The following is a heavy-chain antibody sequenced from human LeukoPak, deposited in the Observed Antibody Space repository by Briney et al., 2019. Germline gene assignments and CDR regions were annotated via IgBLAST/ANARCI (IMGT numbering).Heavy chain of an antibody. CDR2: IKQDGSEK. V-gene: IGHV3-7*01. D-gene: IGHD5-12*01. CDR1: GFTFSSYW. CDR3: AKDRGYSGYEISG. Sequence: GGSLRLSCAASGFTFSSYWMSWVRQAPGKGLEWVANIKQDGSEKYYVDSVKGRFTISRDNAKNSLYLQMNSLRAEDTAVYYCAKDRGYSGYEISGWGQGTLVTVSS. J-gene: IGHJ4*02.